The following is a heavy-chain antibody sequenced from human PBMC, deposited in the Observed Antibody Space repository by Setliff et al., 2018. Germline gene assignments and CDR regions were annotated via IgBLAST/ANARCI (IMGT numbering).Heavy chain of an antibody. D-gene: IGHD3-10*01. J-gene: IGHJ2*01. CDR2: IKQDGSEK. CDR3: ARASGELFYDWYFDL. CDR1: FTFSSYW. V-gene: IGHV3-7*03. Sequence: FTFSSYWMSWVRQAPGKGLEWVANIKQDGSEKYYVGSVKGRFTISRDNAKNSLYLQMNSLRAEDTAVYYCARASGELFYDWYFDLWGRGTLVTVSS.